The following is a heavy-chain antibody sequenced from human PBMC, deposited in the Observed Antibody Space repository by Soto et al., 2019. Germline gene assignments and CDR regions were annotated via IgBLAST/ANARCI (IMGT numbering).Heavy chain of an antibody. Sequence: GGSLRLSCAASGFNFSTYAMSWVRQAPGKGLEWVSAISGSGTTADYSDSVKGRFTISRDNSKSTLFLQMNSLRVDDTAVYFCARALHKDGFSPEYWGQGTLVTVSS. CDR1: GFNFSTYA. J-gene: IGHJ4*02. D-gene: IGHD5-18*01. CDR3: ARALHKDGFSPEY. CDR2: ISGSGTTA. V-gene: IGHV3-23*01.